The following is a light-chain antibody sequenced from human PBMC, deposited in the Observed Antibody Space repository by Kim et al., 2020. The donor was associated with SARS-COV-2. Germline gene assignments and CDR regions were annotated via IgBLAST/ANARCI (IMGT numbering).Light chain of an antibody. CDR2: AAS. CDR1: QSISSY. CDR3: QQSYSTPLT. V-gene: IGKV1-39*01. J-gene: IGKJ4*01. Sequence: DIQMTQSPSSLSASVGDRVTITCRASQSISSYLNWYQQKPGKAPKLLLYAASSLQSGVPSRFSGSGSGTDFTLTISSLQPEDFATYYSQQSYSTPLTFGGGTKGDIK.